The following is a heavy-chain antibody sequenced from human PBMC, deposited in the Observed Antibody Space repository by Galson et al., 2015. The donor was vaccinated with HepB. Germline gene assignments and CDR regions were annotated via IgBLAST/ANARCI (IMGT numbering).Heavy chain of an antibody. CDR1: EFTFSSYW. J-gene: IGHJ6*02. CDR3: ARRISLVRGIITKPDYYYGMDV. Sequence: LRLSCAASEFTFSSYWMNWVRQAPGKGLEWVANINPDGSEKYYVASLRGRFTISRDNAKNSLYLQMDSLRAEDTAVYYCARRISLVRGIITKPDYYYGMDVWGQGTTVTVAS. D-gene: IGHD3-10*01. V-gene: IGHV3-7*03. CDR2: INPDGSEK.